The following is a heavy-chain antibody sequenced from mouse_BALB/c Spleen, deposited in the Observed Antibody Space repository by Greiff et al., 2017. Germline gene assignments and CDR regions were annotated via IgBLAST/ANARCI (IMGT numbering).Heavy chain of an antibody. CDR1: GFSLTSYG. D-gene: IGHD1-1*01. V-gene: IGHV2-2*02. CDR3: ASEDYYSSSPRWYFDV. J-gene: IGHJ1*01. CDR2: IWSGGST. Sequence: QVQLQQSGPGLVQPSQSLSITCTVSGFSLTSYGVHWVRQSPGKGLEWLGVIWSGGSTDYNAAFIYRLCTSKDNTKSQVFYKMNSLQANDTAIYDCASEDYYSSSPRWYFDVWGEGTTVTVSS.